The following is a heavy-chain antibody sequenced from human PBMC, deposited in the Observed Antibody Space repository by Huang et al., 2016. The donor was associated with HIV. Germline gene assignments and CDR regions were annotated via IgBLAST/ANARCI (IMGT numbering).Heavy chain of an antibody. CDR3: ARGDYDFWSGYFNWFDP. Sequence: QVQLQASGPGLVKPSETLSLTCTVSGGSISSYYWSWIRQPPGKGLEWIGYIYYSGSTNDNPSLKSLVTISVDTSKNQCSLKLSAVTAADTAVYYCARGDYDFWSGYFNWFDPWGQGTLVTVSS. D-gene: IGHD3-3*01. CDR2: IYYSGST. J-gene: IGHJ5*02. V-gene: IGHV4-59*01. CDR1: GGSISSYY.